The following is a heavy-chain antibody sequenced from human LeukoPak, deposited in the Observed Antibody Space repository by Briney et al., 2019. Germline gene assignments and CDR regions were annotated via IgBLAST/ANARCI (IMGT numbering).Heavy chain of an antibody. CDR2: IKPKTDGETT. Sequence: GGSLRLSRAASGFTFNTYTMNWVRQAPGKGLEWVGRIKPKTDGETTEYAAPVKGRFSISRDDSRNMLYLQMNSLKTEDTAVYYCITPLPYSAQGGQGTLVTVSS. CDR1: GFTFNTYT. V-gene: IGHV3-15*07. CDR3: ITPLPYSAQ. D-gene: IGHD2-21*01. J-gene: IGHJ4*02.